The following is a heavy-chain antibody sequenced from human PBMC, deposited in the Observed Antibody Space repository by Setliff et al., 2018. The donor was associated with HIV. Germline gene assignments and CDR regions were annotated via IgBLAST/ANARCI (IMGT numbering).Heavy chain of an antibody. D-gene: IGHD2-15*01. V-gene: IGHV4-61*08. Sequence: SETLSLTCTVSGGSISSGGNYWSWMRQPPGKGLEWIGHIYYSGSTNYNPSLKSRVTISVDTSRNQFSPNLSSVTAADTAVYYCARFPLLHKNAFDIWGQGTMVTVSS. CDR3: ARFPLLHKNAFDI. CDR2: IYYSGST. CDR1: GGSISSGGNY. J-gene: IGHJ3*02.